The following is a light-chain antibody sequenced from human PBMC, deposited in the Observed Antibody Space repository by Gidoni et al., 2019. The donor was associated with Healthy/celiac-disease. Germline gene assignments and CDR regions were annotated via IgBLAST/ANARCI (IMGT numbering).Light chain of an antibody. Sequence: SYVLTQPPSVSVAPGKTARITCGGNNSGSKSVHCYQQKPGQAPVLVIYYDSDRPSGIPERFSGSNSGNTATLTISRVEAGDEADYYCQVWDSSSDHNVFGSGTKVTVL. J-gene: IGLJ6*01. V-gene: IGLV3-21*04. CDR2: YDS. CDR1: NSGSKS. CDR3: QVWDSSSDHNV.